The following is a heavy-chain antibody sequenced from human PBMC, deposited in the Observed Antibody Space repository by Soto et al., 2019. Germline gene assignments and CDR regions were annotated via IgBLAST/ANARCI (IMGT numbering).Heavy chain of an antibody. V-gene: IGHV3-30-3*01. CDR1: GFTFSSYA. J-gene: IGHJ6*02. Sequence: GGSLRLSCAASGFTFSSYAMHWVRQAPGKGLEWVAVISYDGSNKYYADSVKGRFTISRDNSKNTLYLQMNSLRAEDTAVYYCARARSEVLRGVIIEAYYYYGMDVWGQGTTVTVSS. CDR3: ARARSEVLRGVIIEAYYYYGMDV. CDR2: ISYDGSNK. D-gene: IGHD3-10*01.